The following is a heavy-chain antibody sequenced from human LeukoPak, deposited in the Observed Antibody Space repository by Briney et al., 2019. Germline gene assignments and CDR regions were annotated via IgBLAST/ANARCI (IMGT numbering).Heavy chain of an antibody. J-gene: IGHJ6*02. V-gene: IGHV3-23*01. CDR3: ASDGDYYYYGMDV. CDR1: GFTFSSYA. Sequence: PGGSLRLSCAASGFTFSSYAMSWVRQATGKALEWGSAISGSGGSTYYAASVKGRFTISRDNSKNTLDLQMNSLRAEDTAVYYCASDGDYYYYGMDVWGQGATVTVSS. D-gene: IGHD4-17*01. CDR2: ISGSGGST.